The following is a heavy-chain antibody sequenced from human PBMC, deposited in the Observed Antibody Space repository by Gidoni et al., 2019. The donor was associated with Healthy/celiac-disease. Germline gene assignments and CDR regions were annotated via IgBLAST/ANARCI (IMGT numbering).Heavy chain of an antibody. CDR3: AKVYDSSPAEAFDI. J-gene: IGHJ3*02. Sequence: QVQLVESGGGVVQPGRSLRLSCAASGFTFSSYGMHWVRQAPGKGLEWVAVISYDGSNKYYADSVKGRFTISRDNSKNTLYLQMNSLRAEDTAVYYCAKVYDSSPAEAFDIWGQGTMVTVSS. CDR2: ISYDGSNK. CDR1: GFTFSSYG. V-gene: IGHV3-30*18. D-gene: IGHD3-22*01.